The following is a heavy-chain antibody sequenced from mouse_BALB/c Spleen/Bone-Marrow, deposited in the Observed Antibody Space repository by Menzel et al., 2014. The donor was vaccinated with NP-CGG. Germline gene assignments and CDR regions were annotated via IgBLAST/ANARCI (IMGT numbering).Heavy chain of an antibody. CDR2: INPTIGYT. Sequence: VKLQESGAELARPGASVKMSCKASGYTFTSYTMHWVKQRPGQGLEWIGYINPTIGYTNYNQKFKDKATLTADKSSSTAYMQLSSLTSEDSAVYYSSTTLITTADYWGQGTTLSVSS. J-gene: IGHJ2*01. V-gene: IGHV1-4*01. CDR3: STTLITTADY. CDR1: GYTFTSYT. D-gene: IGHD2-4*01.